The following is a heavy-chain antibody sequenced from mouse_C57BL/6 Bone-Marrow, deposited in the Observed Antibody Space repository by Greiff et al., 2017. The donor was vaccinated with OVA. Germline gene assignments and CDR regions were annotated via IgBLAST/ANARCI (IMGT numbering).Heavy chain of an antibody. V-gene: IGHV1-85*01. CDR2: IYPRDGST. Sequence: QVHVKQSGPELVKPGASVKLSCKASGYTFPSYDINWVQQRPGQGLEWIGWIYPRDGSTKYNEKFKGKATLTVDTSSSTAYMELNSLTSEDSAVYFCASLSPRFDVWGTGTTVTVSS. CDR3: ASLSPRFDV. J-gene: IGHJ1*03. D-gene: IGHD6-5*01. CDR1: GYTFPSYD.